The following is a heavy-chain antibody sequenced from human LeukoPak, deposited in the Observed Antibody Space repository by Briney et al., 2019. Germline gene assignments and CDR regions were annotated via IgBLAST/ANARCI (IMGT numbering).Heavy chain of an antibody. J-gene: IGHJ3*02. CDR2: ISDDGTTT. V-gene: IGHV3-30*18. CDR1: GFTFSYYG. CDR3: AKDQGSGWFGGFDI. D-gene: IGHD6-19*01. Sequence: GGSLRLSGEASGFTFSYYGIHWVLQAPDKGREWGAVISDDGTTTFYADSVKGRITISRDNSKNTLYLQMNSLRADDTAVYYCAKDQGSGWFGGFDIWGQGTMVTVSS.